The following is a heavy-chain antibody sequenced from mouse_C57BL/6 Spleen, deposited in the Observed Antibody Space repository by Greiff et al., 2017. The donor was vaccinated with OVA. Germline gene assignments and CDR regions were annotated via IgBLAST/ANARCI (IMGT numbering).Heavy chain of an antibody. CDR2: IDPSDSYT. D-gene: IGHD3-2*02. CDR1: GYTFTSYW. V-gene: IGHV1-69*01. J-gene: IGHJ2*01. Sequence: VQLQQPGAELVMPGASVKLSCKASGYTFTSYWMHWVKQRPGQGLEWIGEIDPSDSYTNYNQKFKGKSTLTVDKSSSTAYMQLSSLTSEDSAVYYCARSLDSPGYGYFDYWGQGTTLTVSS. CDR3: ARSLDSPGYGYFDY.